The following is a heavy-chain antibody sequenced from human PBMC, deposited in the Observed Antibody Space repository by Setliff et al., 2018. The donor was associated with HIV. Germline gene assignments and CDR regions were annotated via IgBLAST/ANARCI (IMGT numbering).Heavy chain of an antibody. CDR2: IIPIFGTA. Sequence: ASVKVSCKASGGTFSSYAISWVRQAPGQGLEWMGGIIPIFGTANYAQKFQGRVTITVDESTSTAYMELSSLRSEDTAVYYCARARRSSMVRGTYFDYWGQGTLVTVSS. CDR1: GGTFSSYA. CDR3: ARARRSSMVRGTYFDY. V-gene: IGHV1-69*13. J-gene: IGHJ4*02. D-gene: IGHD3-10*01.